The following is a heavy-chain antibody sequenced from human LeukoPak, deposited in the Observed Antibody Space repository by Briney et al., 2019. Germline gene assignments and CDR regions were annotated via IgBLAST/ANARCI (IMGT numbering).Heavy chain of an antibody. CDR1: GFTFDNYA. D-gene: IGHD6-19*01. J-gene: IGHJ4*02. Sequence: GRSLRLSCAASGFTFDNYAMHWVRQAPGKGLEWLSIISWNSGYIGYVDSVKGRFTISRDNAKKSLDLQMNSLRAEDTAFYYCAKVRGTYSSGYFFDYWGQGTLVTVSS. CDR3: AKVRGTYSSGYFFDY. V-gene: IGHV3-9*01. CDR2: ISWNSGYI.